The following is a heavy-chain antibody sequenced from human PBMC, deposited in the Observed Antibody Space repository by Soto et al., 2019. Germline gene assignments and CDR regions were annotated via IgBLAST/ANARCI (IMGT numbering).Heavy chain of an antibody. D-gene: IGHD3-10*01. CDR2: ISYDGSNK. CDR1: GFTFSSYA. J-gene: IGHJ6*02. Sequence: GGSLRLSCAASGFTFSSYAMHWVRQAPGKGLEWVAVISYDGSNKYYADSVKGRFTISRDNSKNTLYLQMNSLRAEDTAVYYCARVLVRGVIITYYYGMDVWGQGTTVTVS. V-gene: IGHV3-30-3*01. CDR3: ARVLVRGVIITYYYGMDV.